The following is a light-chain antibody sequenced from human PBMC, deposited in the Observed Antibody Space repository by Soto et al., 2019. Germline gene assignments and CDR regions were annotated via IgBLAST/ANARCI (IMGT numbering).Light chain of an antibody. V-gene: IGLV2-8*01. J-gene: IGLJ2*01. CDR1: SSDIGRYNY. CDR2: EVL. Sequence: QSALTQPPSASGSPGQSVTISCTGSSSDIGRYNYVAWYQQHPGKAPKLLIFEVLRRPSGVPDRFSGSKSGNTASLTVSGLQAEDEADYFCSSYADGVHVVFGGGTKLTVL. CDR3: SSYADGVHVV.